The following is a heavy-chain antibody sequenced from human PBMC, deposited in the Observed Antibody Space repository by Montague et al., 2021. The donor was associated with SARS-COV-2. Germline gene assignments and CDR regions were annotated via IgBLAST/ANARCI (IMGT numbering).Heavy chain of an antibody. V-gene: IGHV2-70*01. Sequence: PPLVKPTQTLTLTCTFSGFSLSTSGMCVSWIRQPPGKALEWLALXDWDDDKYYSTSLKTRLTNSKDTSKNQVVLTMTNMYPVDTATYYCARMAAELQLVLSGGYYYYGMDVWGQGTTVTVSS. CDR3: ARMAAELQLVLSGGYYYYGMDV. J-gene: IGHJ6*02. D-gene: IGHD6-13*01. CDR2: XDWDDDK. CDR1: GFSLSTSGMC.